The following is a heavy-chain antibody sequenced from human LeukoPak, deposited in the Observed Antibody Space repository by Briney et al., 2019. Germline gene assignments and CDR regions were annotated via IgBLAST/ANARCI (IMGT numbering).Heavy chain of an antibody. D-gene: IGHD3-22*01. V-gene: IGHV1-3*03. CDR2: INAGNGNT. CDR1: GYTFTSYA. J-gene: IGHJ3*02. CDR3: ARDIGDYYDIRAFDI. Sequence: GASVKVSCKASGYTFTSYAMHWVRQAPGQRPEWMGWINAGNGNTKYSQEFQGRVTITRDTSASTAYMELSSLRSEDMAVYYCARDIGDYYDIRAFDIWGQGTMVTVSS.